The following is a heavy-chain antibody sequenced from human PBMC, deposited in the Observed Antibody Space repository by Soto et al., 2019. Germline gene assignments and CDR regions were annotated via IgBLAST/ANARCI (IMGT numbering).Heavy chain of an antibody. D-gene: IGHD2-15*01. Sequence: EVQLVESGGGLVQPGGSLRLSCAASGFTFSSYAMHWVRQAPGKGLEYVSSISSNGGYTHYTDSVRGRFTISRDNSKNTLYLQMGSLRAEDMAVYYCLRRAGVVVTNPELYFDLWGRGTLVTVSS. J-gene: IGHJ2*01. V-gene: IGHV3-64*07. CDR3: LRRAGVVVTNPELYFDL. CDR1: GFTFSSYA. CDR2: ISSNGGYT.